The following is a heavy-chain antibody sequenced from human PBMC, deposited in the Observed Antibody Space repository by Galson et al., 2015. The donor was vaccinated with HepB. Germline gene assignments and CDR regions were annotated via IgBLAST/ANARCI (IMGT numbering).Heavy chain of an antibody. V-gene: IGHV3-11*06. J-gene: IGHJ4*02. Sequence: SLRLSCAASGSTFSDYYMSWIRQAPGKGLEWVSYISSSSTYTNYADSVKGRFTISRDNAKNSLYLQLNSLRAEDTAVYYCARVADADYGDHSHFDYWGQGTLVTVSS. D-gene: IGHD4-17*01. CDR3: ARVADADYGDHSHFDY. CDR1: GSTFSDYY. CDR2: ISSSSTYT.